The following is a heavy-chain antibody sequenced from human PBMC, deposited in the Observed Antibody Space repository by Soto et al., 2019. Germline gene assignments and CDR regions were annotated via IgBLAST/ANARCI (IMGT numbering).Heavy chain of an antibody. CDR1: GGTFSSNA. J-gene: IGHJ5*02. Sequence: ASVKVSCKASGGTFSSNAISWVRQAPGQGLEWMGGIIPIFGTANYAQKFQGRVTITADKSTSTAYMELSSLRSEDTAVYYCARERYSSGWYRTNWYDPWGQGTLVTVSS. D-gene: IGHD6-19*01. V-gene: IGHV1-69*06. CDR2: IIPIFGTA. CDR3: ARERYSSGWYRTNWYDP.